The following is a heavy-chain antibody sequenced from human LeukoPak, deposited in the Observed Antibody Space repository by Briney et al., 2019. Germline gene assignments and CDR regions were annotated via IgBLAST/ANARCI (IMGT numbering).Heavy chain of an antibody. CDR2: ISAYNGYT. CDR1: GYTFTSYG. V-gene: IGHV1-18*01. J-gene: IGHJ4*02. D-gene: IGHD3-3*01. Sequence: ASVKVSCKASGYTFTSYGICWVRQAPGQGLEWMGWISAYNGYTNYAQELQGRVTMTTDTSTTTAYMELRSLRPDDTVVYYCARGGDFWNGYYRTFDYWGQGTLVTVSS. CDR3: ARGGDFWNGYYRTFDY.